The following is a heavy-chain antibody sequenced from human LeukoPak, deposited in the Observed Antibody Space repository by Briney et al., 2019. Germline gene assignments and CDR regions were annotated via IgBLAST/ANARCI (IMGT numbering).Heavy chain of an antibody. V-gene: IGHV6-1*01. J-gene: IGHJ4*02. CDR3: ARAMRITAAGTFYFDY. D-gene: IGHD6-25*01. CDR1: GDSVSSNSAT. CDR2: TYYRSKWYD. Sequence: SQTLSLTCAISGDSVSSNSATWNWIRRSPSRGLEWLGRTYYRSKWYDDYGVSVKSRITMNPDTSKNQFSLQLNSVTPEDAAVYYCARAMRITAAGTFYFDYWGQGTLVTVSS.